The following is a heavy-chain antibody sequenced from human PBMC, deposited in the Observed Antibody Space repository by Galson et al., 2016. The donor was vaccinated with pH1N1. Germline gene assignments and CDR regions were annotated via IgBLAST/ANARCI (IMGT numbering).Heavy chain of an antibody. CDR3: AREKLERRGGYFYGMDV. CDR2: IKPDGSEI. Sequence: SLRLSCAASRFPFGSYWMSWVRQAPGKGLEWVANIKPDGSEIYYVASVKGRFTISRDSANRSLYLQMNSLRDEDTAVYYCAREKLERRGGYFYGMDVWGQGTTVTVSS. J-gene: IGHJ6*02. CDR1: RFPFGSYW. D-gene: IGHD1-1*01. V-gene: IGHV3-7*01.